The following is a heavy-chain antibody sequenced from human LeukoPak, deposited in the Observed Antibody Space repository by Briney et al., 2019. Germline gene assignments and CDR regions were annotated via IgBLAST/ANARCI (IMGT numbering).Heavy chain of an antibody. CDR2: LSESGRVA. CDR3: ARLSGNPSRPTAPDY. J-gene: IGHJ4*02. CDR1: GFIFSAYD. Sequence: PGGSLRLSCEASGFIFSAYDMSWFRQAPGKGLEYVSSLSESGRVAFHSNSVKGRLSIYRDDSRSTLYLQMGSLTTEDTALYYCARLSGNPSRPTAPDYWGQGTLVTVSS. D-gene: IGHD2-21*02. V-gene: IGHV3-64*01.